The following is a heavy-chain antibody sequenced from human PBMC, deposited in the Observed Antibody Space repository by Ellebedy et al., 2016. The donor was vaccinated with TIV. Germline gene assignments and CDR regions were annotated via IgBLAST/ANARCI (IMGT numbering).Heavy chain of an antibody. CDR2: IVGSGA. D-gene: IGHD6-19*01. V-gene: IGHV3-23*01. Sequence: PGGSLRLSCAASGFTFSPYAMAWVRQAPGKGLEWVSGIVGSGAQKYADSVKDRFIISRDNSKRTLYLQMNSLRAEDTAVYYCAKGRGGGSDSSAPRYYFDSWGLGTLVTVSS. J-gene: IGHJ4*02. CDR1: GFTFSPYA. CDR3: AKGRGGGSDSSAPRYYFDS.